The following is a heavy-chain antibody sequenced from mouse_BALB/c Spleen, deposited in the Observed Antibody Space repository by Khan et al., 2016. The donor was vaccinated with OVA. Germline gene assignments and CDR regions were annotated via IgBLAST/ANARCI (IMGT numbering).Heavy chain of an antibody. J-gene: IGHJ3*01. V-gene: IGHV3-2*02. CDR2: ISYSGST. CDR3: AEGRTY. Sequence: EVQLQESGPGLVKPSQSLSLTCTVTGYSITSYYAWNWIRQFPGNKLEWMGYISYSGSTSYTPSLKSRISITRDTTTNPFFLQLHSVTTEDTATYYWAEGRTYWGQGTLVTVST. D-gene: IGHD3-3*01. CDR1: GYSITSYYA.